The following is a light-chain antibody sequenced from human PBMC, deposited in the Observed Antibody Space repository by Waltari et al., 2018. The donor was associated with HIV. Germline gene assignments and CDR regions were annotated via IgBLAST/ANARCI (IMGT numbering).Light chain of an antibody. CDR1: QSVNSRF. CDR2: GAS. J-gene: IGKJ4*01. CDR3: QQYGNSLT. V-gene: IGKV3-20*01. Sequence: ESVSTQSSGTLSLSPGERATISCRASQSVNSRFLAWYQQKPGQAPRLLIYGASDRATGMPDRFSGSGSGTDFTLAISRLEPEDFAVYYCQQYGNSLTFGGGTKVEIK.